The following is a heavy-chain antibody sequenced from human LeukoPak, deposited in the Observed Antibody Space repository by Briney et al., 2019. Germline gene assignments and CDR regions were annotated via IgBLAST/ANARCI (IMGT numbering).Heavy chain of an antibody. V-gene: IGHV3-11*01. J-gene: IGHJ4*02. CDR1: GFTFSDYY. CDR2: ISSSGSTI. D-gene: IGHD2-2*01. Sequence: GGSLRLSCAASGFTFSDYYMSWIRQAAGKGLEWVSYISSSGSTIYYADSVKGRFTISRDNAKNSLYLQMNSLRAEDTAVYYCARDHPGYCSSTSCYVFDYWGQGTLVTVSS. CDR3: ARDHPGYCSSTSCYVFDY.